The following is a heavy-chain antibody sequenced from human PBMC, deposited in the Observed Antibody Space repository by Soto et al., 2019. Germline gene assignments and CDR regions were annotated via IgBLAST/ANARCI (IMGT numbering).Heavy chain of an antibody. D-gene: IGHD3-22*01. Sequence: GGSLRLSCAGSGFTFSNAWMSWVRQAPGKGLEWVGRIKSKTDGGTTDYAAPVKGRFTISRDDSKNTLYLQMNSLKTEDTAVYYCTTEAYYYDSSGYYYIWGQGTMVTVSS. CDR3: TTEAYYYDSSGYYYI. CDR2: IKSKTDGGTT. CDR1: GFTFSNAW. V-gene: IGHV3-15*01. J-gene: IGHJ3*02.